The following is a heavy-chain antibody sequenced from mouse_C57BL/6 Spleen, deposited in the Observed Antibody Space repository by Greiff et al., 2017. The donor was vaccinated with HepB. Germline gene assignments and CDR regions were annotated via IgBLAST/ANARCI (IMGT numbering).Heavy chain of an antibody. Sequence: VQLQQPGTELVKPGASVKLSCKASGYTFTSYWMHWVKQRPGQGLEWIGNINPSNGGTNYNEKFKSKATLTVDKSSSTAYMQLSSLTSEDSAVYYCARCEGDYYGSSYAHWYFDVWGTGTTVTVSS. J-gene: IGHJ1*03. CDR1: GYTFTSYW. CDR3: ARCEGDYYGSSYAHWYFDV. D-gene: IGHD1-1*01. CDR2: INPSNGGT. V-gene: IGHV1-53*01.